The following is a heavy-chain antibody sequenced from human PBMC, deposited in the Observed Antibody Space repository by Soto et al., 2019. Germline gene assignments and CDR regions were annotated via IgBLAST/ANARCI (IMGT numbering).Heavy chain of an antibody. J-gene: IGHJ6*02. V-gene: IGHV3-21*01. D-gene: IGHD1-7*01. Sequence: GGSLRLSCAASGFTFSSYSMSWVRQAPGKGLEWVSSISSSSSYIYYADSVKGRFTISRDNAKNSLYLQMNSLRAEDTAVYYCARDMELSYYYYGMDVWGQGTTVTVSS. CDR1: GFTFSSYS. CDR3: ARDMELSYYYYGMDV. CDR2: ISSSSSYI.